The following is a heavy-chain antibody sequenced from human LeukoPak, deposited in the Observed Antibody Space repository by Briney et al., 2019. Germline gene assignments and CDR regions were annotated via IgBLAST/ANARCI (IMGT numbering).Heavy chain of an antibody. CDR3: AREVANVLLWFGEAHYYGMDV. CDR2: INPNSGGT. J-gene: IGHJ6*02. V-gene: IGHV1-2*02. Sequence: ASVKVSCKASGYTFTGYYMHWVRQAPGQGLEWMGWINPNSGGTNYAQKFQGRVTMTRDTSISTAYMELSRLRPDDTAVYYCAREVANVLLWFGEAHYYGMDVWGQGTTVTVSS. D-gene: IGHD3-10*01. CDR1: GYTFTGYY.